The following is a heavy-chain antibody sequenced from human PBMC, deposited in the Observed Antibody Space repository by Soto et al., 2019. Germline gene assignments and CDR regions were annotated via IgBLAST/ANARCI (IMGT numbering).Heavy chain of an antibody. CDR2: IIPIFGTA. D-gene: IGHD1-1*01. J-gene: IGHJ6*02. Sequence: SVKVSCKASGGTFSSYAISWVRQAPGQGLEWMGGIIPIFGTANYAQKFQGRVTITADESTSTAYLELRSLRSDDTAMYYCGRCRTDSYAMDVWGQGTPVTVSS. V-gene: IGHV1-69*13. CDR3: GRCRTDSYAMDV. CDR1: GGTFSSYA.